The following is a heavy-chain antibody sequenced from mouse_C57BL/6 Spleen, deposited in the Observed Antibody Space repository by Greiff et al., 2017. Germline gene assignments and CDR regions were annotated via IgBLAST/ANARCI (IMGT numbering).Heavy chain of an antibody. V-gene: IGHV1-72*01. J-gene: IGHJ2*01. CDR2: IDPNSGGT. CDR1: GYTFTSYW. D-gene: IGHD2-3*01. CDR3: TRPIYDGYYFDY. Sequence: VQLQQPGAELVKPGASVKLSCKASGYTFTSYWMHWVKQRPGRGLEWIGRIDPNSGGTKYNEKFKSKATLTVDKPSSTAYMQLSSLTSEYSAVYDCTRPIYDGYYFDYWGQGTTLTVSS.